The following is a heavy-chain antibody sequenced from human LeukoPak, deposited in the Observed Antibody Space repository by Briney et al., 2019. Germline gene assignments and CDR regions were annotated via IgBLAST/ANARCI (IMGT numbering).Heavy chain of an antibody. Sequence: GGSLRLSCAGSGFAFSNNYMSWVRQAPGKGLEWVSVIYNDGSTYYADSVKGRFTISRDNAKNSLYLQMNSLRAEDTAVYYCAELGITMIGGVWGKGTTVTISS. CDR1: GFAFSNNY. J-gene: IGHJ6*04. D-gene: IGHD3-10*02. CDR2: IYNDGST. CDR3: AELGITMIGGV. V-gene: IGHV3-53*01.